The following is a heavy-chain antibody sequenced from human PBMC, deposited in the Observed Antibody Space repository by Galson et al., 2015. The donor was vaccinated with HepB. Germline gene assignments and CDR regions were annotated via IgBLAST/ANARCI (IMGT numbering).Heavy chain of an antibody. D-gene: IGHD3-10*01. CDR2: MNPNSGNT. V-gene: IGHV1-8*01. CDR3: ARVLHGSGSYYRTYYYYYYMDV. Sequence: SVKVSCKASGYTFTSYDINWVRQATGQGLEWMEWMNPNSGNTGYAQKFQGRVTMTRNTSISTAYMELSSLRSEDTAVYYCARVLHGSGSYYRTYYYYYYMDVWGKGTTVTVSS. CDR1: GYTFTSYD. J-gene: IGHJ6*03.